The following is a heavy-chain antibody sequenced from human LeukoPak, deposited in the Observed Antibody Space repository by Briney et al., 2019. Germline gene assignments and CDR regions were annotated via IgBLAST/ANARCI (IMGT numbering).Heavy chain of an antibody. CDR2: ISGSGGST. CDR3: AKASAHMYDFWSGSDTSFDY. D-gene: IGHD3-3*01. CDR1: GFTFSSYA. J-gene: IGHJ4*02. V-gene: IGHV3-23*01. Sequence: GGSLRLSCAASGFTFSSYAMSWVRQAPGKGLEWVSAISGSGGSTYYADSVKGRFTISRDNSKNTLYLQMNSLRAEDTAVYYCAKASAHMYDFWSGSDTSFDYWGQGTLVTVSS.